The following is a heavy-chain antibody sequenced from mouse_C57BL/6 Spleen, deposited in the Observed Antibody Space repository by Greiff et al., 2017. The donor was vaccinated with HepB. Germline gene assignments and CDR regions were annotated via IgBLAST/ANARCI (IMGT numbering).Heavy chain of an antibody. Sequence: QVQLQQSGAELVRPGASVTLSCKASGYTFTDYEMHWVKQTPVHGLEWIGAIDPETGGTAYNQKFKGKAILTADKSSSTAYMELRSLTSEDSAVYYCTRPSTTVVATGYFDYWGQGTTLTVSS. CDR1: GYTFTDYE. CDR3: TRPSTTVVATGYFDY. D-gene: IGHD1-1*01. CDR2: IDPETGGT. V-gene: IGHV1-15*01. J-gene: IGHJ2*01.